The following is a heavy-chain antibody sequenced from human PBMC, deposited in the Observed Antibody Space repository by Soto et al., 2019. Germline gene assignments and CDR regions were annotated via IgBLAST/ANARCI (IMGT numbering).Heavy chain of an antibody. Sequence: QVQLVQSGAEVKKPGSSVKVSCKASGGTFSSYAISWVRQAPGQGLEWMGGIIPIFGTADYAQKSQGRVTITADESTSTADVELSSLRSEDTAVYYCAKIPENYYYAMDVWGQGTTVTVSS. CDR2: IIPIFGTA. J-gene: IGHJ6*02. CDR1: GGTFSSYA. CDR3: AKIPENYYYAMDV. V-gene: IGHV1-69*12.